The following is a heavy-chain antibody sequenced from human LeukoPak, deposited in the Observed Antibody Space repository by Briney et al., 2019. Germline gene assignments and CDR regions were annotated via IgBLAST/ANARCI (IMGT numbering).Heavy chain of an antibody. J-gene: IGHJ3*01. V-gene: IGHV1-69*06. CDR1: GGTFSSYA. Sequence: SVKVSCKASGGTFSSYAISWVRQAPGQGLEWMGGIIPIFGPANYAQKFQGRVTITADKSTSTAYMELSSLKSEDTAVYYCARRYCTNGVCYDDRGAFDVWGQGTMVTVSS. CDR3: ARRYCTNGVCYDDRGAFDV. D-gene: IGHD2-8*01. CDR2: IIPIFGPA.